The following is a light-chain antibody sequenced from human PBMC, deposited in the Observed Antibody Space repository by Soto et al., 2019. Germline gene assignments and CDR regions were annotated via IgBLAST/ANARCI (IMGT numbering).Light chain of an antibody. J-gene: IGKJ5*01. CDR1: QSISSY. CDR2: AAS. CDR3: QQSYSTHSIT. Sequence: DIQMTQSPSYLSASVGDIVTITCRASQSISSYLNWYRQKPGKAPKLLIYAASSLQSGVPSRFSGSGSGTDLTLTISSLQPEDFATYYCQQSYSTHSITFGQGTRLEI. V-gene: IGKV1-39*01.